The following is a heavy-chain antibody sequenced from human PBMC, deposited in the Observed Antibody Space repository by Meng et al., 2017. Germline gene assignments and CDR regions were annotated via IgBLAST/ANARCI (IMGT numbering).Heavy chain of an antibody. Sequence: GSLRLSCAVYGGSFSGYYWSWIRQPPGKGLEWIGEINHSGSTNYNPSLKSRVTISVDTSKNQFSLKLSSVTAADTAVYYCARVIGSGWYRSSAFDIWGQGTMVTVSS. D-gene: IGHD6-19*01. CDR3: ARVIGSGWYRSSAFDI. CDR2: INHSGST. V-gene: IGHV4-34*01. CDR1: GGSFSGYY. J-gene: IGHJ3*02.